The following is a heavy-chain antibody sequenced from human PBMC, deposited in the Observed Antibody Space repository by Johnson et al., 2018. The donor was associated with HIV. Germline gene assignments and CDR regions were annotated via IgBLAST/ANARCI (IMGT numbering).Heavy chain of an antibody. CDR2: ISYDGSNK. D-gene: IGHD6-13*01. CDR3: SRGGEYSSSLYAVDI. V-gene: IGHV3-30*04. Sequence: QVQLVESGGGVVQPGRSLRLSCAASGFTFSSYAMHWVRQAPGKGLEWVAVISYDGSNKYYADSVKGRFTISSDNSKNTLYLQLNSLRAEDTAVYYCSRGGEYSSSLYAVDIWGQGTMVTVSS. CDR1: GFTFSSYA. J-gene: IGHJ3*02.